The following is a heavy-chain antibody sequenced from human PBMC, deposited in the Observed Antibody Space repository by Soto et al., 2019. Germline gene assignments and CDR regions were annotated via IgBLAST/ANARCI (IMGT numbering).Heavy chain of an antibody. V-gene: IGHV1-69*02. J-gene: IGHJ4*02. CDR3: ASSSGSGYRAFDY. CDR1: GDTFNFYS. Sequence: QVQLVQSGAEVKRPGSSVKVSCKASGDTFNFYSINWVRQAPGLGREWMGRVNPIVSMSNYAQKFQGRVTMTADKSTSTAYMELSSLRSEATAIYYFASSSGSGYRAFDYWGQGALVTVSS. D-gene: IGHD3-10*01. CDR2: VNPIVSMS.